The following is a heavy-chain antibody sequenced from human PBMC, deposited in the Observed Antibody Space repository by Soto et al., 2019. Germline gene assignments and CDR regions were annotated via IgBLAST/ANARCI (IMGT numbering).Heavy chain of an antibody. J-gene: IGHJ5*02. CDR2: IIPIIGII. Sequence: QVQLVQSGAEVKKPGSSVKVSCKASGGTFSTYTITWVRQAPGQGLEWMGRIIPIIGIINYAQKFQGRVTISAEKFTGTAYMELTGLRSDDMAVYYCAGDPDSHYNDSHASSYPWGQGTLVTVSS. CDR1: GGTFSTYT. CDR3: AGDPDSHYNDSHASSYP. V-gene: IGHV1-69*08. D-gene: IGHD4-4*01.